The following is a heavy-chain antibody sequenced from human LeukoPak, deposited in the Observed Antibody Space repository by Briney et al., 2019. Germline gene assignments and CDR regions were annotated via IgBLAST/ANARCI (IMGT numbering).Heavy chain of an antibody. V-gene: IGHV1-2*04. CDR1: GYTFTGYY. CDR2: INPNSGGT. Sequence: SSVKVSCKASGYTFTGYYMHLVRRAPGQGLEWMGWINPNSGGTNYAQKFQGWVTMTRDTSISTAYMELSRLRSDDTAVYYCARGYSSGWYCDYWGQGTLVTVSS. J-gene: IGHJ4*02. CDR3: ARGYSSGWYCDY. D-gene: IGHD6-19*01.